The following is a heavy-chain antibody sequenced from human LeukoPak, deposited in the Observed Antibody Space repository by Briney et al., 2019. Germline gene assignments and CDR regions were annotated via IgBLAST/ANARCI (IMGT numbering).Heavy chain of an antibody. J-gene: IGHJ4*02. D-gene: IGHD4-17*01. V-gene: IGHV3-23*01. CDR3: ARAGSAQIDFGV. CDR1: GFTFSNYY. CDR2: ISGSGSST. Sequence: PRGSLRLSCAASGFTFSNYYMTWVRQAPGKGLEWVSHISGSGSSTYYADSVKGPFTISRDNSKNTLYLQMNSLRAADTAVYYCARAGSAQIDFGVWGQRTMVAASS.